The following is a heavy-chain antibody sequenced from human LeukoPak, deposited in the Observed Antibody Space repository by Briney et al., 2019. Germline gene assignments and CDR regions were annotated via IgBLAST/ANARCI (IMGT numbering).Heavy chain of an antibody. CDR1: GYTFTGYY. Sequence: ASVKVPCKASGYTFTGYYMHWVRQAPGQGLEWMGWINPNSGGTNYAQKFQSRVTMTRDTSISTAYMELSRLRSDDTAVYYCAKDEVIASQDYWGQGTLVTVSS. V-gene: IGHV1-2*02. CDR3: AKDEVIASQDY. CDR2: INPNSGGT. J-gene: IGHJ4*02. D-gene: IGHD3-16*02.